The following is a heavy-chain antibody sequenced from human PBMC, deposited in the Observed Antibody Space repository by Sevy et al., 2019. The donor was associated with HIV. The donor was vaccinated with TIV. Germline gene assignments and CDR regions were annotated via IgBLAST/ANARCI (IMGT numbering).Heavy chain of an antibody. J-gene: IGHJ6*02. Sequence: GGSLRFSCAASIFTFSSYWMSWVRQAPGKGLEWVANINQDGSEKYHLDSVKGRFTISRDNAKNSLYLQMSSLRAEDSSVYFCARVSSIYYDRGYFYAMDVWGQGTTVTVSS. V-gene: IGHV3-7*01. CDR2: INQDGSEK. CDR1: IFTFSSYW. D-gene: IGHD3-22*01. CDR3: ARVSSIYYDRGYFYAMDV.